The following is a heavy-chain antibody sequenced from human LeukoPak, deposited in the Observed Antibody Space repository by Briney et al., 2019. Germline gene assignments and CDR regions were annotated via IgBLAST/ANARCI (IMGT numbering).Heavy chain of an antibody. J-gene: IGHJ5*02. CDR1: GFTFSSYG. V-gene: IGHV3-30*18. CDR3: AKVFSP. CDR2: ISYDGSNK. Sequence: GRSLRLSCAASGFTFSSYGMHWVRKAPGKGLEWVAVISYDGSNKYYADSVKGRFTISRDNSKNTLYLQMNSLRAEDTAVYYCAKVFSPWGQGTLVTVSS.